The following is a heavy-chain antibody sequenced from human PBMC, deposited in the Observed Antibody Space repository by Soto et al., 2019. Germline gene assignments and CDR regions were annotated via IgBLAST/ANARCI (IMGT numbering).Heavy chain of an antibody. Sequence: QVQLVQSGDEVKKPGASVKVSCKASGYIFVNYGIAWVRQAPGQGLEWMGWISPYTGNTHSATKVQGRLTMTTDTATSTAYMDLGSLTSDDTAVYYCVMVNNYVTPTPQDVWGEGTTGTVSS. J-gene: IGHJ6*04. CDR3: VMVNNYVTPTPQDV. V-gene: IGHV1-18*01. CDR2: ISPYTGNT. D-gene: IGHD3-16*01. CDR1: GYIFVNYG.